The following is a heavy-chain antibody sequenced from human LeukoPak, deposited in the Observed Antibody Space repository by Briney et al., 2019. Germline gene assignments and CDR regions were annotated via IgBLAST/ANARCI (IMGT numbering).Heavy chain of an antibody. J-gene: IGHJ6*03. CDR3: VRARYCSSSSCYMDV. CDR2: IKQDRSET. V-gene: IGHV3-7*01. CDR1: GFTFSSYW. Sequence: GGSLRLSCAASGFTFSSYWMSWVRQAPGKGLEWVANIKQDRSETYYVDSVKGRFTISRDNAKNSLYLQMDSLRAEDTAVYYCVRARYCSSSSCYMDVWGKGTTTVSS. D-gene: IGHD6-6*01.